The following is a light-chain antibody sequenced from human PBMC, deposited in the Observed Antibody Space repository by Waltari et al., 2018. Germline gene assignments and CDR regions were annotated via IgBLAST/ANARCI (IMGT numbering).Light chain of an antibody. J-gene: IGKJ1*01. CDR2: KAS. CDR1: QSIGSW. V-gene: IGKV1-5*03. CDR3: HQYSSEST. Sequence: DIQMTQSPSTLSASVGDRVTITCRASQSIGSWFAWYQQKPGIAPKLLSYKASSLETGVPSRFSGSGSGTEFTLTISSLQPDDFATYYCHQYSSESTFGQGTKVEIK.